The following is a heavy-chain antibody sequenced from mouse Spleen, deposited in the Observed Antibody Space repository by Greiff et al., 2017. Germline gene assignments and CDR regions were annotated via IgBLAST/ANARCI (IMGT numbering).Heavy chain of an antibody. D-gene: IGHD2-4*01. V-gene: IGHV14-3*02. CDR2: IDPANGNT. CDR3: ASADYDEGFAY. J-gene: IGHJ3*01. CDR1: GFNIKDTY. Sequence: EVKLQESGAELVKPGASVKLSCTASGFNIKDTYMHWVKQRPEQGLEWIGRIDPANGNTKYDPKFQGKATITADTSSNTAYLQLSSLTSEDTAVYYCASADYDEGFAYWGQGTLVTVSA.